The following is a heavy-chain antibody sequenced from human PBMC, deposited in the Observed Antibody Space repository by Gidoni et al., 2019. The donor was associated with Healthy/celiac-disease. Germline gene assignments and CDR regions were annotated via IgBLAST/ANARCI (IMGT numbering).Heavy chain of an antibody. V-gene: IGHV4-39*01. CDR1: GGSIRSSSYY. CDR2: IYYSGST. CDR3: ARHISGAATPGAFDI. Sequence: QLQLPESGPGLVKPSETLSLTCTVSGGSIRSSSYYWGWIRQPPGKGLEWIGSIYYSGSTYYNPSLKSRVTISVDTSKNQFSLKLSSVTAADTAVYYCARHISGAATPGAFDIWGQGTMVTVSS. D-gene: IGHD2-15*01. J-gene: IGHJ3*02.